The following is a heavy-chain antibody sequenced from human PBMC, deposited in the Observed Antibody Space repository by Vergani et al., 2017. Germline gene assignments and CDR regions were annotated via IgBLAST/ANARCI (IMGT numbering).Heavy chain of an antibody. CDR1: GGTFSSYA. V-gene: IGHV5-51*01. CDR2: IYPGDSDT. Sequence: VQLVQSGAEVKKPGSSVKVSCKASGGTFSSYAISWVRQAPGQGLEWMGIIYPGDSDTRYSPSFQGQVTISADKSISTAYLQWSSLKASDTAMYYCARHGGYYDPGDYWGQGTLVTVSS. J-gene: IGHJ4*02. D-gene: IGHD3-3*01. CDR3: ARHGGYYDPGDY.